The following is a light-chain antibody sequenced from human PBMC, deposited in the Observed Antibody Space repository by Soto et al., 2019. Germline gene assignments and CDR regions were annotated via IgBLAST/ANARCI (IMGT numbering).Light chain of an antibody. CDR3: QQRSNWPLMYT. V-gene: IGKV3-11*01. CDR2: DTS. J-gene: IGKJ2*01. CDR1: QSVSGD. Sequence: EIVLTQSPATLSLSPGERATLSYRASQSVSGDLAWYQQKPGQAPRLLIYDTSNRATGIPARFSGSGSGTAFTLTISSLEPEDFAVYYCQQRSNWPLMYTFGQGTKLEIK.